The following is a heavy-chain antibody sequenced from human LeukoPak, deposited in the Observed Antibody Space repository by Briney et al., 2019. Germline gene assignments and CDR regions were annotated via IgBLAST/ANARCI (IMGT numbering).Heavy chain of an antibody. CDR2: ISGSSIYI. V-gene: IGHV3-21*01. J-gene: IGHJ6*02. CDR1: GFTFSNYT. Sequence: PGGSLRLPCAASGFTFSNYTVNWVRQAPGKGLEWVSSISGSSIYIYYADSVKGRFTISRDNAKNSLYLQINSLRAEDTAVYYCASKVGATTDFYYYGMDVWGQGTTVTVSS. D-gene: IGHD1-26*01. CDR3: ASKVGATTDFYYYGMDV.